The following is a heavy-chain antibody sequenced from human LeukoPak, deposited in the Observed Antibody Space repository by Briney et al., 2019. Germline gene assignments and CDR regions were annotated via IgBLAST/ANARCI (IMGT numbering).Heavy chain of an antibody. J-gene: IGHJ6*03. V-gene: IGHV1-18*01. D-gene: IGHD4/OR15-4a*01. CDR1: GYTFTNYG. CDR3: ARIYGGGGQPGYYYYSYYYMDV. Sequence: ASVKVSCKASGYTFTNYGITWVRQAPGQGLEWMGWNSAYNGNTNYSQKLQGRVTMTTDTSTSTAYMELSRLRSDDTAVYYCARIYGGGGQPGYYYYSYYYMDVWGKGTTVTVSS. CDR2: NSAYNGNT.